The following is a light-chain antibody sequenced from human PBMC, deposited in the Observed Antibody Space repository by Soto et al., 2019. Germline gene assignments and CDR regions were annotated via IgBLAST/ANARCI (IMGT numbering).Light chain of an antibody. CDR1: NIGSKS. V-gene: IGLV3-21*04. CDR2: YDS. J-gene: IGLJ1*01. Sequence: SYELTQPPSVSVAPGKTARITCGGNNIGSKSVHWCQQKPGQAPVLVIYYDSDRPSGIPERFSGSNSGNTATLTISRVEAGDEADYYCQVWDSSSDHYVFGTGTKLTVL. CDR3: QVWDSSSDHYV.